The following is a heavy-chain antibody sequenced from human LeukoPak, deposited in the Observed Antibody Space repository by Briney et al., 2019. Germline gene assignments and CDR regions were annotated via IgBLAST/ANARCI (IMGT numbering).Heavy chain of an antibody. CDR3: ARGPSYQGGFDY. CDR2: MSSSGSTI. CDR1: GFTFSSFE. V-gene: IGHV3-48*03. D-gene: IGHD1-26*01. Sequence: PGGSLRLSCVASGFTFSSFEMNWVRQARGKGLEWVSYMSSSGSTIYHAASVKGRFTISRDNAKNSLYLQMNSLRAEDTAVYYCARGPSYQGGFDYWGQGTLVTVSS. J-gene: IGHJ4*02.